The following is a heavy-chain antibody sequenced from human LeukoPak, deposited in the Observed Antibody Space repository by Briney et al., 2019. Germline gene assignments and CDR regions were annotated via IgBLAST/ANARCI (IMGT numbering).Heavy chain of an antibody. Sequence: GGSLRLSCAASGLTVSSNYISGVRQAPREGLEWGQVIHRGGSTSYADSLKGRFNPARHNSKNTLYLQMSSLRAGDTAVYYCARDIGSSVTPSWGQGTLVTVPS. J-gene: IGHJ5*02. CDR3: ARDIGSSVTPS. V-gene: IGHV3-66*01. D-gene: IGHD6-13*01. CDR2: IHRGGST. CDR1: GLTVSSNY.